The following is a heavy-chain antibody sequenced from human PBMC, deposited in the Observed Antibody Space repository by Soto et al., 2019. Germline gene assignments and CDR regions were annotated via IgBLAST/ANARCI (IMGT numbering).Heavy chain of an antibody. J-gene: IGHJ4*02. D-gene: IGHD1-1*01. CDR2: IIPIFGTA. CDR1: GGTFSSYA. Sequence: GASVKVSCKASGGTFSSYAISWVRQAPGQGLEWMGGIIPIFGTANYAQKFQGRVTITADKSTSTAYMELSSLRSEDTAVYYCARGRTLNTPFDYWGQGTLVTVSS. CDR3: ARGRTLNTPFDY. V-gene: IGHV1-69*06.